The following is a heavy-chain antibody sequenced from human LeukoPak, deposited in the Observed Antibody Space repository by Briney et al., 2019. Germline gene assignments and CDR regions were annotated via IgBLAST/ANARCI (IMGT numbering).Heavy chain of an antibody. CDR1: GFTISSYW. J-gene: IGHJ4*02. V-gene: IGHV3-74*01. CDR3: ASLSNDY. CDR2: INSDGSST. Sequence: QPGGSLILSCAASGFTISSYWMHWVRQVPGKGLVWVSRINSDGSSTSYADSVKGRFTISRDNAKNTLYLQMNSLRGEDTAVYYCASLSNDYWGQGTLVTVSS.